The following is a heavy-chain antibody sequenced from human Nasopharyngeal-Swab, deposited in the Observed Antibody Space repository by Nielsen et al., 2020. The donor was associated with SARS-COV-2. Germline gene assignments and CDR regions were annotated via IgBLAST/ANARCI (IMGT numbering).Heavy chain of an antibody. CDR3: AREGDIVVVPSPAGFDP. CDR1: GYTFTSHA. CDR2: INTNTGNP. Sequence: ASVKVSCKASGYTFTSHAMNWVRQAPGQGLEWMGWINTNTGNPTYAQGFTGRFVSSLDTSVSTAYLQISSLKAEDTAVYYCAREGDIVVVPSPAGFDPWGQGTLVTVSS. D-gene: IGHD2-2*01. J-gene: IGHJ5*02. V-gene: IGHV7-4-1*02.